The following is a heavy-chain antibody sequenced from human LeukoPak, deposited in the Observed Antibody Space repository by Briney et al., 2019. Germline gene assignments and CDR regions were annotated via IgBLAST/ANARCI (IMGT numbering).Heavy chain of an antibody. CDR1: GCTFSCYE. Sequence: GGSLRLSCAASGCTFSCYEMNWVRQAPGKGLEWVSYISSTGSTIYYADSVKGRFTISRDNAKNSLYLQMNSLRAEDTAVYYCARDLTVVVPAALIGYYYYGMDVWGKGTTVTVSS. D-gene: IGHD2-2*01. CDR3: ARDLTVVVPAALIGYYYYGMDV. J-gene: IGHJ6*04. CDR2: ISSTGSTI. V-gene: IGHV3-48*03.